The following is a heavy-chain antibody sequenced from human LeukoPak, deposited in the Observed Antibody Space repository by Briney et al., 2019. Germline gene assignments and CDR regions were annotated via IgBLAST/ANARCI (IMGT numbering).Heavy chain of an antibody. CDR3: TTGYSSGWYLPHY. D-gene: IGHD6-19*01. CDR2: IKSKTDGGTT. J-gene: IGHJ4*02. V-gene: IGHV3-15*01. Sequence: GGSLRLSCAASGFTFSSYSMNWVRQAPGKGLEWVGRIKSKTDGGTTDYAAPVKGRFTISRDDSKNTLYLQMNSLKTEDTAVYYCTTGYSSGWYLPHYWGQGTLVTVSS. CDR1: GFTFSSYS.